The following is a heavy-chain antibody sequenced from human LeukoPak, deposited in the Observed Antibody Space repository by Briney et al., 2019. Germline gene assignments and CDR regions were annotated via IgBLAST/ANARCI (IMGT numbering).Heavy chain of an antibody. CDR1: GFSFDDHA. CDR2: ISWNSNSI. V-gene: IGHV3-9*01. Sequence: PGGSLRLSCAASGFSFDDHAMHWVRQAPGKGLEWVSGISWNSNSIGYADSVKGRFTISRGNAKNSLYLQMNSLTSEDTALYYCAKDKYSSSLSEFDYWGQGTLVTVSS. CDR3: AKDKYSSSLSEFDY. D-gene: IGHD6-13*01. J-gene: IGHJ4*02.